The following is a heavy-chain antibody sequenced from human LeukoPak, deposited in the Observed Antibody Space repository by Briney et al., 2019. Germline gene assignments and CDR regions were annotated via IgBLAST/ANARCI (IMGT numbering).Heavy chain of an antibody. CDR1: GGTFSSYA. CDR2: IIPIFGTA. J-gene: IGHJ4*02. CDR3: ARVGLWRNFDY. V-gene: IGHV1-69*05. Sequence: SVKVSCKASGGTFSSYAISWVRQAPGQGLEWMGGIIPIFGTANYAQKFQGRVTITRDTSASTAYMELSSLRSEDTAVYYCARVGLWRNFDYWGQGTLVTVSS. D-gene: IGHD5-18*01.